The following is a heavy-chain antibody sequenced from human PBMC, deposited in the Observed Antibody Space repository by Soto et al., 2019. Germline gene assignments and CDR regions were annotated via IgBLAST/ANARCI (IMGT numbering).Heavy chain of an antibody. CDR1: GFTFNGSA. CDR3: TSSNLYY. Sequence: GESLKISCAASGFTFNGSAIHWVRQASGKGLEWVGRIRTKPNSYETAYVASVKGRFTISRDDSKNTAYLQMNSLKTEDTAVYYCTSSNLYYWGQGTLGTVSS. V-gene: IGHV3-73*01. CDR2: IRTKPNSYET. J-gene: IGHJ4*02.